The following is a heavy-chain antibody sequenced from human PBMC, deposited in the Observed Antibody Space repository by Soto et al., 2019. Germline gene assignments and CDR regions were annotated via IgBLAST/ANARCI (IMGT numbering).Heavy chain of an antibody. CDR2: INPVGSVK. CDR3: AKERGPEVSATIVGDV. Sequence: GGSLRLSCTVSGFTFTNYWMTWARQAPGKGLEWVATINPVGSVKYYVESVKGRFTIYRDNAKNSVYLQMNSLRVEDTAVYYCAKERGPEVSATIVGDVWGQGILVTVSS. CDR1: GFTFTNYW. J-gene: IGHJ3*01. D-gene: IGHD2-21*01. V-gene: IGHV3-7*01.